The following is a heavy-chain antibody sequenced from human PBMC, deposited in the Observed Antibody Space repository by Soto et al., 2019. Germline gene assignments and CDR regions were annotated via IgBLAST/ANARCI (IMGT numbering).Heavy chain of an antibody. D-gene: IGHD4-17*01. CDR1: GFTFSGSA. Sequence: EVQLVESGGGLVQPGGSLKLSCAASGFTFSGSAMHWVRQASGKGLEWVGRIRSKANSYATAYAASVKGRFTISRDDSKNTAYLQMNSLKTEDTAVYYCTGSTVTTRFHYGMDVCGQGTTVTVSS. CDR3: TGSTVTTRFHYGMDV. CDR2: IRSKANSYAT. J-gene: IGHJ6*02. V-gene: IGHV3-73*02.